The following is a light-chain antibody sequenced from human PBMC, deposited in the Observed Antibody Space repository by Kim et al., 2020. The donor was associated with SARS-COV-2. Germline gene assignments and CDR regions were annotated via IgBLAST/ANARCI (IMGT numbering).Light chain of an antibody. J-gene: IGLJ2*01. Sequence: QSALTQPASVSGSPGQSITISCTGTSSDVGGYNYVSWYQQHPGKAPKLMIYDVSKRPSGVSNRFSGSKSGNTASLTISGLQADDDADYSCSSYTSSSTLFGGGTKLTVL. CDR3: SSYTSSSTL. CDR1: SSDVGGYNY. V-gene: IGLV2-14*01. CDR2: DVS.